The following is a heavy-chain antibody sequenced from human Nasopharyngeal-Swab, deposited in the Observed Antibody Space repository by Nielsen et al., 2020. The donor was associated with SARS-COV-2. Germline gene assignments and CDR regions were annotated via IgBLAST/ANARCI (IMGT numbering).Heavy chain of an antibody. J-gene: IGHJ2*01. CDR2: IYHSGST. CDR1: GYSISSGYY. V-gene: IGHV4-38-2*01. CDR3: ARIAVAALNDWYFDL. D-gene: IGHD6-19*01. Sequence: SQTLSLTCAVSGYSISSGYYWGWIRQPPGKGLEWIGSIYHSGSTYYNPSLKSRVTISVDTSKNQFSLKLSSVTAADTAVYYCARIAVAALNDWYFDLWGRGTLVTVSS.